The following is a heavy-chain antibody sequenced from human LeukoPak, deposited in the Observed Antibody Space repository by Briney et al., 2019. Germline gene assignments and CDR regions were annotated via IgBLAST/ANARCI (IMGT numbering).Heavy chain of an antibody. CDR3: AGDSYAIDY. CDR2: IYYSGST. Sequence: SETLSLTCTVSDGSISSYYWNWIRQPPGKGLEWIGYIYYSGSTNYNPSLKSRVTISVDTSKNQFSLKLSSVTTADTAVYYCAGDSYAIDYWGQGTLVTVSS. V-gene: IGHV4-59*01. D-gene: IGHD5-18*01. CDR1: DGSISSYY. J-gene: IGHJ4*02.